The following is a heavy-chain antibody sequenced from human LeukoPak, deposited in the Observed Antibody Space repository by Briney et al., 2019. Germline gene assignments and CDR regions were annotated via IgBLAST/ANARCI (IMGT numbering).Heavy chain of an antibody. CDR3: TKESDWKRLDSSEYYSGMDV. D-gene: IGHD3/OR15-3a*01. Sequence: PGRSLRLSCAASGFTLSSYGMHLVRQAPGKGMEWLALISYDGGHTYYGDSVKGRFTIARDNSNNTLYLQMNSLRAEDTAVYFCTKESDWKRLDSSEYYSGMDVWGQGTTVTVSS. CDR1: GFTLSSYG. J-gene: IGHJ6*02. CDR2: ISYDGGHT. V-gene: IGHV3-30*18.